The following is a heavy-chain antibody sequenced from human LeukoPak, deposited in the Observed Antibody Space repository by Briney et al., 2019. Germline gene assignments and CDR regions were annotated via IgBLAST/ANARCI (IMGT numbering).Heavy chain of an antibody. CDR1: GDSVSGNSAG. J-gene: IGHJ4*02. Sequence: SQTLSLTCAISGDSVSGNSAGWHWIRQSPSRGLEWLGRTYYRTKWYYEYALSVQGRITINADTSKNEFSLHLNSVTPDDAALYYCARAPDFHTRGFDSWGQGTLVTVSS. CDR2: TYYRTKWYY. CDR3: ARAPDFHTRGFDS. D-gene: IGHD2-2*01. V-gene: IGHV6-1*01.